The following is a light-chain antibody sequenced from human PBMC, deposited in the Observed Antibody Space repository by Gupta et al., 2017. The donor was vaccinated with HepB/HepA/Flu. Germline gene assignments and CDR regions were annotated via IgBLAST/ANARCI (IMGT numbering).Light chain of an antibody. Sequence: ESVLTQSPATLSLSPGERATLSCRASQSASRYLAWYQQKPGQAPILLVSDASNGATGIPARFSGSGSGTDFTISISSVEPADFDVYYCQQHTNLFGQGTRLEIK. V-gene: IGKV3-11*01. CDR1: QSASRY. J-gene: IGKJ5*01. CDR2: DAS. CDR3: QQHTNL.